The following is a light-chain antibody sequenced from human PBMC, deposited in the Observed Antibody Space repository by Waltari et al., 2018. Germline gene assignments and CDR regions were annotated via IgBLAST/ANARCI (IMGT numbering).Light chain of an antibody. CDR3: QQYYSTPYT. CDR2: AAS. J-gene: IGKJ2*01. CDR1: QGISKS. V-gene: IGKV1-NL1*01. Sequence: DTQMTQSPSSLSASVGDRVTITCRASQGISKSLAWYQQTPGKAPKLLLYAASRLESGVPSRLSGSGSGTDYTLTISSLQPEDFATYYCQQYYSTPYTFGQGTKLEIK.